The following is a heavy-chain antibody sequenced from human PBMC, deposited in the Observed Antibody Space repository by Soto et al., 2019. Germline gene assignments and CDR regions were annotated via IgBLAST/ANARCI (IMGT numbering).Heavy chain of an antibody. Sequence: QVHLVQSGAEVKKPGSSVKVSCKASGGTFSNHAINWVRQAPGQGLEWMGRIIPIFTTTNYAQKFQGRVTITADESTITAYMELSSLKPDDTAVYYCAREVAADGTFREDVFDIWGPGTLVTVSS. CDR3: AREVAADGTFREDVFDI. CDR1: GGTFSNHA. V-gene: IGHV1-69*12. D-gene: IGHD6-13*01. J-gene: IGHJ3*02. CDR2: IIPIFTTT.